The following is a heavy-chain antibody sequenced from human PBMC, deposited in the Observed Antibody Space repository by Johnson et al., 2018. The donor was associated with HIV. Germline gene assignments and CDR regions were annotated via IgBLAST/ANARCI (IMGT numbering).Heavy chain of an antibody. CDR2: INWNGGST. CDR1: GFIFDDYG. D-gene: IGHD3-10*01. J-gene: IGHJ3*02. V-gene: IGHV3-20*04. Sequence: VQLVESGGGVVRPGGSLRLSCAASGFIFDDYGMSWVRQAPGKGLEWVSGINWNGGSTGYADSVKGRFTISRDNAKNSLYPRMNSLRAEDTALYYCARGVLLWFRELSSLNDAFDIWGQGTMVTVSS. CDR3: ARGVLLWFRELSSLNDAFDI.